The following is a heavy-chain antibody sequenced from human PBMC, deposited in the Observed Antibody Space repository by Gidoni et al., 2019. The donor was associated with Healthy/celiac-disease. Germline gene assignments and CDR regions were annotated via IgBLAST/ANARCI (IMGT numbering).Heavy chain of an antibody. V-gene: IGHV1-69*01. D-gene: IGHD4-17*01. Sequence: VQLVQSGSEVKKTGSSVTVSCRDSGGTFRGYAISWVRQAPGQGLEWMGGIIPIFGTANYAQKFQGRVTITADESTSTAYMELSSLRSEDAAVYYCASGDDYGDYVNAFDIWGQGTMVTVSS. CDR2: IIPIFGTA. CDR1: GGTFRGYA. CDR3: ASGDDYGDYVNAFDI. J-gene: IGHJ3*02.